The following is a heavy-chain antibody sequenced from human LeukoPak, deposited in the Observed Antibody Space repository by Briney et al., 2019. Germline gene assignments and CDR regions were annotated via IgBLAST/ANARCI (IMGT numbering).Heavy chain of an antibody. J-gene: IGHJ6*03. D-gene: IGHD2-21*01. Sequence: AASVKVSCKASGYTFDIYGFSWVRQAPGQGLEWMGSISGYSGNSNHAQKFQGRVSMTTDTSTGTAYMELRGRRSDDTAVYYCARYRPYSSFHMVVWGKGPTVTVSS. V-gene: IGHV1-18*01. CDR1: GYTFDIYG. CDR2: ISGYSGNS. CDR3: ARYRPYSSFHMVV.